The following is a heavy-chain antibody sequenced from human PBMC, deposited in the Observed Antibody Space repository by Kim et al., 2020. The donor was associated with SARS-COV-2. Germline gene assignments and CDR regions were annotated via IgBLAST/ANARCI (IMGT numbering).Heavy chain of an antibody. Sequence: RYSPSFQGQVTISADKSISTAYLQWSSLKASDTAMYYCARRSQNYEWFDPWGQGTLVTVSS. J-gene: IGHJ5*02. D-gene: IGHD1-7*01. CDR3: ARRSQNYEWFDP. V-gene: IGHV5-51*01.